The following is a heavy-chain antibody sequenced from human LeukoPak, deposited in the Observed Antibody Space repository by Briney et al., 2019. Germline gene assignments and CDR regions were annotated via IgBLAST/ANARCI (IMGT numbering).Heavy chain of an antibody. J-gene: IGHJ4*02. V-gene: IGHV4-31*03. CDR1: GGSISSGGYY. Sequence: SETLSLTCTVSGGSISSGGYYWSWIRQHPGKGLEWIGYIYYSGSTYYNPSLKNRVTISVDTSKNQFSLKLSSVTAADTAVYYCARRISNNWIFDYRGQGTLVTVSS. CDR2: IYYSGST. D-gene: IGHD1-1*01. CDR3: ARRISNNWIFDY.